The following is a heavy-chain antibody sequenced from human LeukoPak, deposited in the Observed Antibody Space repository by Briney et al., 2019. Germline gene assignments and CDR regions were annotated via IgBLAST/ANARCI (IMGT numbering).Heavy chain of an antibody. CDR1: GGTFSSYA. CDR2: IIPIFGTA. J-gene: IGHJ4*02. D-gene: IGHD5-18*01. V-gene: IGHV1-69*01. CDR3: ARDGGYSPFPEYHQYYFDY. Sequence: GASVKVSCKASGGTFSSYAISWVRQAPGQGLEWMGGIIPIFGTANYAQKFQGRVTITADESTSTAYMELSSLRSEDTAVYYCARDGGYSPFPEYHQYYFDYWGQGTLVAVSS.